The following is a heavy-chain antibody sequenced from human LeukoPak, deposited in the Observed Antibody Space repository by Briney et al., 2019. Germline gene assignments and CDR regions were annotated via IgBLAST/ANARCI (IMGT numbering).Heavy chain of an antibody. Sequence: GGSVRLSCTASGFTFTAYYMNWVRQAPGQGLEWVARINPSNGNTEYEQMFQGSVTMTRDTSISTVYMELSRLTSDDTAAYYCARSWYGMDVWGQGTTVTVSS. CDR2: INPSNGNT. D-gene: IGHD1-14*01. CDR3: ARSWYGMDV. CDR1: GFTFTAYY. V-gene: IGHV1-2*06. J-gene: IGHJ6*02.